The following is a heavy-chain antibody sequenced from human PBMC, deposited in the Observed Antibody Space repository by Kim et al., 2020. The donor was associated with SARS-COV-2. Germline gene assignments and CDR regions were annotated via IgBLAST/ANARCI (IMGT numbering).Heavy chain of an antibody. V-gene: IGHV3-30*04. CDR1: GFTFSSYA. CDR3: ARGTGTTWDLAIDY. CDR2: ISYDGSNK. J-gene: IGHJ4*02. Sequence: GGSLRLSCAASGFTFSSYAMHWVRQAPGKGLEWVAVISYDGSNKYYADSVKGRFTISRDNSKNTLYLQMNSLRAEDTAVYYCARGTGTTWDLAIDYWGQGTLVTVSS. D-gene: IGHD1-7*01.